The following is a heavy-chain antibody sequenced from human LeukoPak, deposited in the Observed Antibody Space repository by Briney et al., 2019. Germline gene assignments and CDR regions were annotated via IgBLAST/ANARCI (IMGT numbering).Heavy chain of an antibody. CDR1: GYTFTSYG. CDR2: ISGYNGHT. J-gene: IGHJ3*02. D-gene: IGHD1-20*01. CDR3: AKSSTHRYNWKSGQLHDTFDT. Sequence: ASVKVSCKASGYTFTSYGISWVRQAPGQGLEWMGWISGYNGHTNYAQKLQGRVTMTTDKSTSTAYMELRSPRSDDTAVYYCAKSSTHRYNWKSGQLHDTFDTWGQGTMVTVSS. V-gene: IGHV1-18*01.